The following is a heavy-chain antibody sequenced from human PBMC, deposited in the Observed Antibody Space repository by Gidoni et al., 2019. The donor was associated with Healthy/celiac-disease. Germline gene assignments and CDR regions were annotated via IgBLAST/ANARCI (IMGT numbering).Heavy chain of an antibody. CDR2: IRYDGSNK. D-gene: IGHD6-6*01. CDR3: AKDRIEYSSSSGYFDL. CDR1: GFTFSSYG. Sequence: QVQLVESGGGVVQPGGSMRLFCAASGFTFSSYGMHWVRQAPGKGLGWVAFIRYDGSNKYYADSVKGRFTISRDNSKNTLYLQMISLRAEDTAVYYCAKDRIEYSSSSGYFDLWGRGTLVTVSS. J-gene: IGHJ2*01. V-gene: IGHV3-30*02.